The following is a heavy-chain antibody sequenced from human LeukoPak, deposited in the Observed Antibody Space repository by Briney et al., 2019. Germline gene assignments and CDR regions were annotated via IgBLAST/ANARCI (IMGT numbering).Heavy chain of an antibody. V-gene: IGHV1-8*01. CDR2: MNPNSGNT. J-gene: IGHJ4*02. CDR3: TRELRSDSH. Sequence: ASVKVSCKASGYTFTSYDINWVRQATGQGLEWMGYMNPNSGNTGYVQKFQGRVTMTRNTSISTAYMELSSLRSEDTAVYYWTRELRSDSHWGQGTLVTVSS. CDR1: GYTFTSYD.